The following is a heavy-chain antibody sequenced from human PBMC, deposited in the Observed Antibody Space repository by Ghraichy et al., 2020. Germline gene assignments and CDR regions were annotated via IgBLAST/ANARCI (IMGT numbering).Heavy chain of an antibody. CDR3: AKNRGCGGDCYSTYYYYYYMDV. J-gene: IGHJ6*03. Sequence: LTCAASGFTFSTYAMHWVRQAPGKGLEYVSTISSNGGNTYYANSVRGRFTISRDNSKNTLYLQMGSLRADDMAVYYCAKNRGCGGDCYSTYYYYYYMDVWGKGTTVTVSS. CDR1: GFTFSTYA. V-gene: IGHV3-64*01. D-gene: IGHD2-21*01. CDR2: ISSNGGNT.